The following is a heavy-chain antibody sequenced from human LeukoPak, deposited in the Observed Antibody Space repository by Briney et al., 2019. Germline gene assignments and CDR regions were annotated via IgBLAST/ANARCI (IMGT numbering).Heavy chain of an antibody. Sequence: SETLSLTCTVSGGSISSSSYYWGWIRQPPGKGLEWIGSIYYSGSTYYNPSLKSRVTISVDTSKNQFSLKLSSVTAADTAVYYCASSHQLLALGDYWGQGTLVTVSS. D-gene: IGHD2-2*01. CDR1: GGSISSSSYY. CDR3: ASSHQLLALGDY. J-gene: IGHJ4*02. V-gene: IGHV4-39*01. CDR2: IYYSGST.